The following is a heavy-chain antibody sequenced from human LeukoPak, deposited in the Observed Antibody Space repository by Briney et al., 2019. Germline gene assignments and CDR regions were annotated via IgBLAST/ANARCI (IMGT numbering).Heavy chain of an antibody. V-gene: IGHV3-23*01. CDR1: GLTFSSYA. Sequence: GGSLRLSCAASGLTFSSYAMSWVRQAPGKGLEWVSAISGSGGSTYYADSVRGRFTISRDNSKNTLYLQMNSLRAEDTAVYYCAKTDYAGYSSGWTFDYWGQGTLVTVSS. J-gene: IGHJ4*02. CDR3: AKTDYAGYSSGWTFDY. CDR2: ISGSGGST. D-gene: IGHD6-19*01.